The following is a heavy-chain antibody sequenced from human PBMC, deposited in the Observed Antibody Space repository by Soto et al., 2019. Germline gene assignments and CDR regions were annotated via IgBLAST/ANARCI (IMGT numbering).Heavy chain of an antibody. Sequence: SETLSLTCTVSDGSISSGGYSWSWFRQHPGKGLEWIAYIYYSGSTYYNPSLKSRVTISVDTSKNQFSLKLSSVTAADTAVYYCARSSGSYYNAAFDIWGQGTMVT. V-gene: IGHV4-31*03. J-gene: IGHJ3*02. CDR2: IYYSGST. CDR3: ARSSGSYYNAAFDI. D-gene: IGHD3-10*01. CDR1: DGSISSGGYS.